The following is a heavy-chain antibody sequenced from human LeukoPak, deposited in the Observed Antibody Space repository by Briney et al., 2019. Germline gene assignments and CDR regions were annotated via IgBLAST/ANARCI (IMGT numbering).Heavy chain of an antibody. V-gene: IGHV4-59*01. CDR2: IYYSGST. Sequence: SETLSLTCTVSGGSIGSYYWSWLRQPPGKGLEWIGYIYYSGSTNYNPSLTSRVTISVDTSKNQFSLTLSSVTAADTAVYYCAREQYSSSPFGCWGQGTLVTVSS. CDR1: GGSIGSYY. D-gene: IGHD6-6*01. CDR3: AREQYSSSPFGC. J-gene: IGHJ4*02.